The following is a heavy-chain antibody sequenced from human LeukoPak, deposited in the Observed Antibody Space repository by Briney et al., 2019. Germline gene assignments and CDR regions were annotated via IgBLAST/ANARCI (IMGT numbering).Heavy chain of an antibody. V-gene: IGHV3-7*01. Sequence: GGSLRLSCAASGFTFSSYWMNWARQAPGKGLEWVASINHNGNVNYYVDSVKGRFTISRDNAKNSLYLQMNSLRAEDTATYYCARGVSGSNDAFDIWGQGTMVTVSS. CDR2: INHNGNVN. D-gene: IGHD2-8*01. J-gene: IGHJ3*02. CDR1: GFTFSSYW. CDR3: ARGVSGSNDAFDI.